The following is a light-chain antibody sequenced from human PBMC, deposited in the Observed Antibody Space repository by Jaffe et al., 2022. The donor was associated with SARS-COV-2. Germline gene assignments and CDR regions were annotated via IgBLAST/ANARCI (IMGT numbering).Light chain of an antibody. CDR1: QSVGSSY. J-gene: IGKJ2*01. V-gene: IGKV3-20*01. CDR2: GAS. Sequence: EIVLTQSPGTLSLSAGERATLSCRASQSVGSSYLGWYQQKRGQAPRLLIFGASTRAAGVPDRFIGSGSGTDFTLIISRLEPEDFGVYYCQRYGTSPYTFGQGTTLEIK. CDR3: QRYGTSPYT.